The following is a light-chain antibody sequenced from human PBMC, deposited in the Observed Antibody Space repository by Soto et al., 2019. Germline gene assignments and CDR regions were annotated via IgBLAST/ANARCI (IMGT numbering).Light chain of an antibody. V-gene: IGLV2-14*01. Sequence: QSALTQPASVSGSPGQSITISCTGTSSDVGAYNYVSWYQQDPGKAPKLVIYDVSNRPSGVSNRFSGSKSGNTASLTISGLQAEDEADYYCSSYTSSSTLYVFGTGTQLTVL. CDR3: SSYTSSSTLYV. CDR1: SSDVGAYNY. CDR2: DVS. J-gene: IGLJ1*01.